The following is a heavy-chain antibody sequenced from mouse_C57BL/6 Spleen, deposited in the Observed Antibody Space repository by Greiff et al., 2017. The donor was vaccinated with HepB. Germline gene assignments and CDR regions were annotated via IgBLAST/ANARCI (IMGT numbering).Heavy chain of an antibody. D-gene: IGHD2-1*01. CDR3: ARCYYGNYDYYAMDY. V-gene: IGHV1-81*01. Sequence: QVQLKQSGAELARPGASVKLSCKASGYTFTSYGISWVKQRTGQGLEWIGEIYPRSGNTYYNEKFKGKATLTADKSSSTAYMELRSLTSEDSAVYFCARCYYGNYDYYAMDYWGQGTSVTVSS. J-gene: IGHJ4*01. CDR2: IYPRSGNT. CDR1: GYTFTSYG.